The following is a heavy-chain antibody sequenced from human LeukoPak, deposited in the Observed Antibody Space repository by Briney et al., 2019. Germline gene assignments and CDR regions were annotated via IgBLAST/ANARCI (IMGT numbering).Heavy chain of an antibody. CDR3: ARVGHTMVRGVIPL. Sequence: GGSLRLSCAASGFTFSSYVMSWVRQAPGKGLEWVSAISGSGGSTYYADSVQGRFTISRDNSKNTLYLQMNNLRTDDTAVYYCARVGHTMVRGVIPLWGQGTLVTVSS. CDR2: ISGSGGST. CDR1: GFTFSSYV. V-gene: IGHV3-23*01. J-gene: IGHJ4*02. D-gene: IGHD3-10*01.